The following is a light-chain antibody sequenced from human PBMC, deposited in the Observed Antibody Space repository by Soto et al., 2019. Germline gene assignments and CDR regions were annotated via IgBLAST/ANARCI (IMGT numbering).Light chain of an antibody. J-gene: IGKJ5*01. CDR3: QQSYSTPIT. CDR1: QSISSY. V-gene: IGKV1-39*01. CDR2: AAS. Sequence: DIQMTQSPSSLSASVGDRVTITCRASQSISSYLNWYQQKPGKAPKLLIYAASSLQSGVPSRFSGSGAGTDFTLTIISLQPEDVVTDYCQQSYSTPITFGQGTKLEIK.